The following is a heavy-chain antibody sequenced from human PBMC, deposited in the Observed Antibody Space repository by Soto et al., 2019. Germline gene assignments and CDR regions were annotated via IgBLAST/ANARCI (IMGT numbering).Heavy chain of an antibody. D-gene: IGHD6-19*01. J-gene: IGHJ4*02. V-gene: IGHV4-39*01. Sequence: SETLSLTCAVSGGSISSSSYYWGWIRQPPGKGLERIGSIYYIGSTYYTQYLQSRVAISVDTSKNQFSLKLNFVTAADTAVYYCARRTVNIRTFYSGLKTHCFDYWGQGTLVTV. CDR2: IYYIGST. CDR3: ARRTVNIRTFYSGLKTHCFDY. CDR1: GGSISSSSYY.